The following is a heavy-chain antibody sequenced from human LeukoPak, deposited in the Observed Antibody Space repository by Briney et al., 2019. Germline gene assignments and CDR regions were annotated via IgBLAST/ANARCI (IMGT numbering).Heavy chain of an antibody. CDR2: IKSKTDGGTT. D-gene: IGHD7-27*01. CDR1: GFTFSNAW. V-gene: IGHV3-15*01. Sequence: GGSLRLSCAASGFTFSNAWMSWVRQAPGKGLEWVGRIKSKTDGGTTDYAAPVKGRFTISRDDSKNTLYLQMNSLKTEDTAVYYCTTDGPLTGDELFNWGQGTLVTVSS. CDR3: TTDGPLTGDELFN. J-gene: IGHJ4*02.